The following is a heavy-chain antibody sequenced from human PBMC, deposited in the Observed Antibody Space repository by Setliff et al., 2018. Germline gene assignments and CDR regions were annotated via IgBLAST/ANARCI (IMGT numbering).Heavy chain of an antibody. CDR3: AREGVDTRSSTDYRYYMDV. Sequence: SVKVSCKATGGTFRNYGISWVRQAPGQGLEWMGGTIPMFGTTNYAQKFQGRVTVITYESTSTAYMELSSLKSEDTAMYYCAREGVDTRSSTDYRYYMDVWGKGTTVTVSS. J-gene: IGHJ6*03. CDR1: GGTFRNYG. CDR2: TIPMFGTT. D-gene: IGHD2-15*01. V-gene: IGHV1-69*05.